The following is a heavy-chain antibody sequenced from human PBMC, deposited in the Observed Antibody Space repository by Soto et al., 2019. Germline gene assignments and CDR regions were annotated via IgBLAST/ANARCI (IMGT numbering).Heavy chain of an antibody. CDR2: IRSNADGGTT. D-gene: IGHD2-15*01. CDR3: STALRRDSALGGY. V-gene: IGHV3-15*01. Sequence: EVQLVESGGGLVQPGGSLRLSCAASGFPFIDASMSWVRQAPGKGLQWIGRIRSNADGGTTDLTASVRGRFSISRDDSKDTLYLQINSLKVEDTAVYFCSTALRRDSALGGYLGLGTLVSVSS. J-gene: IGHJ4*02. CDR1: GFPFIDAS.